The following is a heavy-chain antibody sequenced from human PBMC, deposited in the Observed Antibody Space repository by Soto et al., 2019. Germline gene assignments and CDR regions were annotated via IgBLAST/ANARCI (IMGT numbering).Heavy chain of an antibody. D-gene: IGHD6-19*01. CDR2: ISYDGSNK. CDR1: GFTFSIYG. V-gene: IGHV3-30*18. Sequence: PGGSLRLSCAASGFTFSIYGMHWVRHAPGKGLEWVAVISYDGSNKYYADSVKGRFTISRDNSKNTLYLQMSSLRAEDTAVYYCVKDGSSGWPYYYDMDVWGQGTTVTVSS. CDR3: VKDGSSGWPYYYDMDV. J-gene: IGHJ6*02.